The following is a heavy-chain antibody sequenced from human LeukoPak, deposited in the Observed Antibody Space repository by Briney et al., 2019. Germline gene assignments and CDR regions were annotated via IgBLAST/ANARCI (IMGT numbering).Heavy chain of an antibody. D-gene: IGHD6-13*01. CDR1: GGSISSYY. CDR3: PRDKRFSSSFDY. J-gene: IGHJ4*02. Sequence: SETLSLTCTVSGGSISSYYWSWIRQPPGKALEWIGYIDYSGTTNYKPYLKSRVTISVDTSKNQFSLKLSSVTAADTAVYYCPRDKRFSSSFDYWGQGTPVTVSS. CDR2: IDYSGTT. V-gene: IGHV4-59*01.